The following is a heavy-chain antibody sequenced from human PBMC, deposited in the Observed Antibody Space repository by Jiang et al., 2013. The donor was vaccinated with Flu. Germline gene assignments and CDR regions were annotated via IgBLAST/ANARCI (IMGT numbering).Heavy chain of an antibody. V-gene: IGHV3-23*01. J-gene: IGHJ4*02. CDR1: FSSYS. CDR3: AKVGRYCSGGRCYL. D-gene: IGHD2-15*01. CDR2: ISGSGGST. Sequence: FSSYSISWSARLQGRGWSGSSAISGSGGSTYYADSVKGRFTISRDNSKNTLYLQMNSLRAEDTAVYYCAKVGRYCSGGRCYLWGQGTLVTVSS.